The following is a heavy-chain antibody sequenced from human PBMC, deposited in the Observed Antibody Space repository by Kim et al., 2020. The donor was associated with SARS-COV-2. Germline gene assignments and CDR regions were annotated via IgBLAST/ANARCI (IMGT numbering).Heavy chain of an antibody. CDR2: IKTDGSST. CDR1: GFTFSSYW. Sequence: GGSLRLSCAASGFTFSSYWMHWVRHAPGKGPVWVSRIKTDGSSTNYADSVKGRFTISRDNAKNTLYLQMNSLRVEDTAVYYCARGCSDTTCYPYWGQGTL. J-gene: IGHJ4*02. CDR3: ARGCSDTTCYPY. V-gene: IGHV3-74*01. D-gene: IGHD2-2*01.